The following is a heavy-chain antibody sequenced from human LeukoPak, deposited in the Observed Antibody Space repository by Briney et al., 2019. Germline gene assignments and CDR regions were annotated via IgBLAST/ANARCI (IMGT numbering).Heavy chain of an antibody. CDR3: ARVDYGDYGWFDP. J-gene: IGHJ5*02. Sequence: GGSLRLSCAASGFTFSSYWMSWVRQAPGKGLEWVANIKKDGNEKYYVDSVKGRFTISRDNAKNSLYLQMNSLRVEDTAVYYCARVDYGDYGWFDPWGQGTLVTVSS. D-gene: IGHD4-17*01. CDR1: GFTFSSYW. V-gene: IGHV3-7*04. CDR2: IKKDGNEK.